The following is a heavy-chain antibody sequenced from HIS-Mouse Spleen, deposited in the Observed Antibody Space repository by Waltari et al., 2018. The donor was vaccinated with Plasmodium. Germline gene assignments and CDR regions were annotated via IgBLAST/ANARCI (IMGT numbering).Heavy chain of an antibody. CDR1: GLTFRSYW. CDR2: IKQDGSEK. J-gene: IGHJ2*01. D-gene: IGHD6-13*01. Sequence: EVQLVESGGGLVQPGGALRLSCAALGLTFRSYWMSWVRQAPGKGLEWVANIKQDGSEKYYVDSVKGRFTISRDNAKNSLYLQMNSLRAEDTAVYYCASSWYWYFDLWGRGTLVTVSS. CDR3: ASSWYWYFDL. V-gene: IGHV3-7*01.